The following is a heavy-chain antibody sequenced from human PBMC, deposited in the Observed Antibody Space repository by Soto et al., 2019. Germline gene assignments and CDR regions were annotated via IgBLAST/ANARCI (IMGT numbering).Heavy chain of an antibody. J-gene: IGHJ5*02. CDR2: ISAYNGNT. CDR3: AITPTYDILTGNNWFDP. D-gene: IGHD3-9*01. CDR1: GYTFTSYG. Sequence: ASVKVSCKASGYTFTSYGISWVRQAPGQGLEWMGWISAYNGNTNYAQKLQGRATMTTDTSTSTAYMELRSLRSDDTAVYYCAITPTYDILTGNNWFDPWGQGTLVTVSS. V-gene: IGHV1-18*01.